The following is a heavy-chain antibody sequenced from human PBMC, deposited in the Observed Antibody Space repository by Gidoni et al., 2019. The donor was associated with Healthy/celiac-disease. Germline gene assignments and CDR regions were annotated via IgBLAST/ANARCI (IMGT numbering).Heavy chain of an antibody. V-gene: IGHV4-34*01. D-gene: IGHD1-7*01. Sequence: QVQLQQWGAGLLKLSETLSLTCAVYGGSFSCYYWIWIRQPPGNGLGWIGETKQQGSTRQHPGKGLEWIGEINHSGSTNYNPSLKSRVTISVDTSKNQFSLKLSSVTATDTAVYYCARGPNKKLELRPYYYYYYYMDVWGKGTTVTVSS. CDR3: ARGPNKKLELRPYYYYYYYMDV. CDR1: GGSFSCYY. J-gene: IGHJ6*03. CDR2: INHSGST.